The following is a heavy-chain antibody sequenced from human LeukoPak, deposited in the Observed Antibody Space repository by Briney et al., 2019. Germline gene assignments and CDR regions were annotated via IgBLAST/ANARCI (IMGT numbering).Heavy chain of an antibody. J-gene: IGHJ4*02. V-gene: IGHV3-30*18. CDR2: ISYDGSNK. D-gene: IGHD6-13*01. CDR1: GFTFSSYG. CDR3: AKAGGPIAEGVSDY. Sequence: PGRSLRLSCAASGFTFSSYGMHWVRQAPGKGLEWVAVISYDGSNKYYADSVKGRFTISRDNSKNTLYLQMNSLRAEDTAVYYCAKAGGPIAEGVSDYWGQGTLVTVSS.